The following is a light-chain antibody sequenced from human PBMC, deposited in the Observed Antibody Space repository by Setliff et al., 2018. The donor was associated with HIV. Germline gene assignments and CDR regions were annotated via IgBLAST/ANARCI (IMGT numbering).Light chain of an antibody. Sequence: QSVLTQPRSVSGPPGQSVTISCTGSSSDVGDYSYVSWYQQHPGKAPKVIIYDVDKRPSGVPERFSASRSGTTASLTISGLQADDEADYYCSSYRDVGAVVFGTGTKVTV. J-gene: IGLJ1*01. V-gene: IGLV2-11*01. CDR3: SSYRDVGAVV. CDR2: DVD. CDR1: SSDVGDYSY.